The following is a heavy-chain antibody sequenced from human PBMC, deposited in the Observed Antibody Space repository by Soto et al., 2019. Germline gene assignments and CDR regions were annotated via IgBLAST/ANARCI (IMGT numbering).Heavy chain of an antibody. CDR1: GYTFTSYD. CDR2: MNPNSGNT. D-gene: IGHD3-9*01. Sequence: GASVKVSCKASGYTFTSYDINWVRQATGQGLEWMGWMNPNSGNTGYAQKFQGRVTMTRNTSISTAYMELSSLRSEDTAVYYCALGGYYNRYSYYCMDVWGQGTTVTVSS. V-gene: IGHV1-8*01. CDR3: ALGGYYNRYSYYCMDV. J-gene: IGHJ6*02.